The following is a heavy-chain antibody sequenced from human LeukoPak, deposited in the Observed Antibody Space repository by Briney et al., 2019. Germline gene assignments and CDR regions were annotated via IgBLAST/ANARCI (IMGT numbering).Heavy chain of an antibody. Sequence: GGSLRPSCAASGFTFTSYAMSWIRQAPGKGLEWVSYISSSGSTIYYADSVKSRFTISRDNAKNSLYLQMNSLRAEDTAVYYCARDLQTGDPYYFDYWGQGTLVTVSS. V-gene: IGHV3-11*01. J-gene: IGHJ4*02. CDR2: ISSSGSTI. CDR1: GFTFTSYA. D-gene: IGHD7-27*01. CDR3: ARDLQTGDPYYFDY.